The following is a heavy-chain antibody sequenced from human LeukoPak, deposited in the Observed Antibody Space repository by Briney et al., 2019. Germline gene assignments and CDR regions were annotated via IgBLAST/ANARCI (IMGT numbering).Heavy chain of an antibody. V-gene: IGHV4-59*01. D-gene: IGHD3-22*01. Sequence: SETLSLTCAVYGGSFSGYYWSWIRQPPGKGLEWIGYIYYSGSTNYNPSLKSRVTISVDTSKNQFSLKLSSVTAADTAVYYCAAYPYYYDSSGPMYYFDYWGQGTLVTVSS. J-gene: IGHJ4*02. CDR3: AAYPYYYDSSGPMYYFDY. CDR1: GGSFSGYY. CDR2: IYYSGST.